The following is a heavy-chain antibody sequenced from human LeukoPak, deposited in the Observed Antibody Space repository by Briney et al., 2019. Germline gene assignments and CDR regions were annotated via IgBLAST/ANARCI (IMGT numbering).Heavy chain of an antibody. D-gene: IGHD5-18*01. CDR1: GFTFDDYA. CDR2: ISWNSGSI. V-gene: IGHV3-9*01. CDR3: AKPLILGYSYGRDAFDI. Sequence: PGGSLRLSCAASGFTFDDYAMHWVRQAPGKGLEWVSGISWNSGSIGYADSVEGRFTISRDNAKNSLYLQMDSLRAEDTALYYYAKPLILGYSYGRDAFDIWGQGTMVTVSS. J-gene: IGHJ3*02.